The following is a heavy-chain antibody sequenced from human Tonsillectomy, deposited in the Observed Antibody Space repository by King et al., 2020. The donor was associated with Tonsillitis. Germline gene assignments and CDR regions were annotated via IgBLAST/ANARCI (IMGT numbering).Heavy chain of an antibody. CDR1: GFTLSSYT. CDR3: ARGPFRDGYNLAY. D-gene: IGHD5-24*01. V-gene: IGHV3-30*01. J-gene: IGHJ4*02. Sequence: VQLVESGGGVVQPGRSLRLSCAASGFTLSSYTLHWVRQAPGKGLQWVAVISYDGSNKYYAESVKGRFNISRENSKNAGYLQVNSLREEDTAVYYCARGPFRDGYNLAYWGQGTLVTVSS. CDR2: ISYDGSNK.